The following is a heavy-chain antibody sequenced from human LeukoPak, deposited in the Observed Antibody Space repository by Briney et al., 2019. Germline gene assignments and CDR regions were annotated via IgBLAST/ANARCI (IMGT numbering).Heavy chain of an antibody. Sequence: GGSLRLSCAASGFTFSSYAMSWVRQAPGKGLEWVSAVSGTGGSTYYADSVKGRFTISRDNSKNTLYLQMNSLRREDTAVYFCAKWGLVAAQTDNYYYYYMDVWGKGTTVTISS. D-gene: IGHD5-12*01. J-gene: IGHJ6*03. CDR3: AKWGLVAAQTDNYYYYYMDV. CDR1: GFTFSSYA. V-gene: IGHV3-23*01. CDR2: VSGTGGST.